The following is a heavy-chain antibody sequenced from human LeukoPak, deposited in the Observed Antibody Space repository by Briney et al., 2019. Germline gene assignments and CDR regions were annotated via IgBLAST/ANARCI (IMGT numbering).Heavy chain of an antibody. CDR1: GGSISSYY. J-gene: IGHJ3*02. Sequence: PSETLSLTCTVSGGSISSYYWSWIRQPPGKGLEWIGDNYYSGSTNYNPSLKSRVTISVDTSKNQFSLKLSSVTAADTAVYYCASNREDAFDIWGQGTMVTVSS. V-gene: IGHV4-59*01. CDR3: ASNREDAFDI. CDR2: NYYSGST.